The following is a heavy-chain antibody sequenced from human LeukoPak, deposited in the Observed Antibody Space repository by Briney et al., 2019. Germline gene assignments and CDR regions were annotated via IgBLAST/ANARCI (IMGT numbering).Heavy chain of an antibody. Sequence: ASVKVSCKASVYTFTSYGISWVRQAPGQGLEWMGWISAYNGNTNYAQKLQGRVTMTTDTSTSTAYMELRSLRSDDTAVYYCARDVGYCSGGSCYLFTDWGQGTLVTVSS. CDR3: ARDVGYCSGGSCYLFTD. D-gene: IGHD2-15*01. CDR1: VYTFTSYG. CDR2: ISAYNGNT. V-gene: IGHV1-18*01. J-gene: IGHJ4*02.